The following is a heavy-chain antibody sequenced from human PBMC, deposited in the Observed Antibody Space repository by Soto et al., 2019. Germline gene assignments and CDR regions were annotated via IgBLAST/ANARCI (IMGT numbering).Heavy chain of an antibody. CDR2: VYYSGST. V-gene: IGHV4-30-4*01. CDR3: ARYGRSSGYYFFDY. D-gene: IGHD3-22*01. Sequence: PSETLSLTCTVSGGSISSGDYYWSWIRQPPGKGLEWIGYVYYSGSTYYNPSLKGRVTISVDTSKNQFSLKLSSVTAADTAVYYCARYGRSSGYYFFDYWGQGTLVTVSS. CDR1: GGSISSGDYY. J-gene: IGHJ4*02.